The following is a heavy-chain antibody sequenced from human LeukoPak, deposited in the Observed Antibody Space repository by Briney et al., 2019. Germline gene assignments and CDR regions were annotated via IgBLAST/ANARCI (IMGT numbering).Heavy chain of an antibody. CDR3: ARDRGYCSGGSCYDGDFQH. CDR2: ISSSSSYI. CDR1: GFTFSSYS. D-gene: IGHD2-15*01. Sequence: GGSLRLSCAASGFTFSSYSMNWVRQAPGKGLEWVSSISSSSSYIYYADSVKGRFTISRDNAKNSLCLQMNSLRAEDTAVYYCARDRGYCSGGSCYDGDFQHCGQGTLVTVSS. V-gene: IGHV3-21*01. J-gene: IGHJ1*01.